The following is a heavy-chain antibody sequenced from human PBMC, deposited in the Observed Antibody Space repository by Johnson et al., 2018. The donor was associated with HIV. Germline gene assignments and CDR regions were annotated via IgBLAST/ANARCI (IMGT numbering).Heavy chain of an antibody. CDR1: GFTFSDHY. CDR2: LSRSGSTI. CDR3: TREGRTGPDTFDI. Sequence: QVQLVESGGGVVQPGGSLRHSCVGSGFTFSDHYMSWVRQAPGKGLEWVSFLSRSGSTIYYSDSGKRRLTISKDNAKNSLYLQMNSLRAEDTAVYYCTREGRTGPDTFDIWGQGTMLTVSS. J-gene: IGHJ3*02. V-gene: IGHV3-11*01.